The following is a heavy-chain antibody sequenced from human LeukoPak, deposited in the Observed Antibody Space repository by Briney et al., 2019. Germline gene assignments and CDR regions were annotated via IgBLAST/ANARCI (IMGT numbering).Heavy chain of an antibody. CDR3: ARAGCSGGSCYATNWYFDL. J-gene: IGHJ2*01. Sequence: ASVKVSCKASGGTFSSYAISWVRQAPGQGLEWKGGIIPIFGTANYAQKFQGRVTITADESTSTAYMELSSLRSEDTAVYYCARAGCSGGSCYATNWYFDLWGRGTLVTVSS. D-gene: IGHD2-15*01. CDR2: IIPIFGTA. CDR1: GGTFSSYA. V-gene: IGHV1-69*13.